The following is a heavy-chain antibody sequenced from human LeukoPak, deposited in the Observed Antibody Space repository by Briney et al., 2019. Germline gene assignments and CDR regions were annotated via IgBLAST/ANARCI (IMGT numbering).Heavy chain of an antibody. CDR1: GFTVSSNY. CDR2: IYSGGST. D-gene: IGHD3-3*01. Sequence: GGSLRLSCAASGFTVSSNYMSWVRQAPGKGLEWVSVIYSGGSTYYADSVKGRFTISRDNSKNTLYLQMNSLRAEDTAVYYCAKDVRPQRITIFGVATNWFDPWGQGTLVTVSS. V-gene: IGHV3-53*01. J-gene: IGHJ5*02. CDR3: AKDVRPQRITIFGVATNWFDP.